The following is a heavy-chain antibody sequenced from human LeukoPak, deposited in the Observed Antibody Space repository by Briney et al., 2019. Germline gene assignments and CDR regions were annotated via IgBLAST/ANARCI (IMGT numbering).Heavy chain of an antibody. CDR3: ARLGYCSSTSCHLSWFDP. CDR1: GGSFSGYY. Sequence: SETLSLTCAVYGGSFSGYYWSWIRQPPGKGLEWIGSISYSGSTYYNPSLKSRVIISVDTSKNQFSLKVNSVTAADTAVYYCARLGYCSSTSCHLSWFDPWGQGTLVAVSS. J-gene: IGHJ5*02. D-gene: IGHD2-2*01. CDR2: ISYSGST. V-gene: IGHV4-34*01.